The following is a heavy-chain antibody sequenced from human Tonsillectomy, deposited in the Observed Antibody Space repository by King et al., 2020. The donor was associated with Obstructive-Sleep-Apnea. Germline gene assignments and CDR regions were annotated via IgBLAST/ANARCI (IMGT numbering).Heavy chain of an antibody. CDR2: VYPGDSDT. Sequence: VQLVESGAEVKRAGESLKISCKGSAYSFASFWIGWVRQMPGKGLEWMGIVYPGDSDTRYSPSFQGQVTISADKSVNTAYLHWNSLRASDTAGYYCARRQYFASGQDAFDIWGQGTMVTVSS. D-gene: IGHD3-10*01. CDR3: ARRQYFASGQDAFDI. V-gene: IGHV5-51*01. CDR1: AYSFASFW. J-gene: IGHJ3*02.